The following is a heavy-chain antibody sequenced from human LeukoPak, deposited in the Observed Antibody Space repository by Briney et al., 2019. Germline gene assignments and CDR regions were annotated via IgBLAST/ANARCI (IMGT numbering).Heavy chain of an antibody. D-gene: IGHD3-22*01. CDR3: ARLYDSSSYGAFDI. CDR1: GFTVSSSY. J-gene: IGHJ3*02. Sequence: GGSLRLSCAASGFTVSSSYMGWVRQAPGKGLEWVSVLYSGGSTYYPDSVKGRFTISRDNSQNTPYLQMDSLRTEDTAVYYCARLYDSSSYGAFDIWGQGTTVTVSS. CDR2: LYSGGST. V-gene: IGHV3-66*02.